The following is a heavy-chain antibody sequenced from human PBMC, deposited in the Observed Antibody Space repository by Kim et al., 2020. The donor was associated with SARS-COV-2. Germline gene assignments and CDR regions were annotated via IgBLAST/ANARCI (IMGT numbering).Heavy chain of an antibody. J-gene: IGHJ4*02. D-gene: IGHD5-18*01. Sequence: SETLSLTCAVYGGSFSGYYWSWIRQPPGKGLEWIGEINHSGSTNYNPSLKSRVTISVDTSKNQFSLKLSSVTAADTAVYYCARVLTDVDTAMVVDYWGQG. V-gene: IGHV4-34*01. CDR2: INHSGST. CDR3: ARVLTDVDTAMVVDY. CDR1: GGSFSGYY.